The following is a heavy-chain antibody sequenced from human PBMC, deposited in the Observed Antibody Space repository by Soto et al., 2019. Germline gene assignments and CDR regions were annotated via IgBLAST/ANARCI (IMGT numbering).Heavy chain of an antibody. CDR2: ISGSGGST. J-gene: IGHJ4*02. CDR1: GFTFSTYA. V-gene: IGHV3-23*01. CDR3: AKDANTSLDPDFDY. Sequence: GGSLRLSCASSGFTFSTYAMSWVRQAPGKGLKWVSAISGSGGSTYYADSVKGRFTISRGTSKNTLSLQMNSLRAEDTALYFCAKDANTSLDPDFDYWGQGTLVTVSS. D-gene: IGHD3-3*01.